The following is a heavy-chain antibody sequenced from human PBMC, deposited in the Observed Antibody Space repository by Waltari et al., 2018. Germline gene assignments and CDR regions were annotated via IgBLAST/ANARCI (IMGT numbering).Heavy chain of an antibody. Sequence: QVQLQESGPGLVKPSETLSLTCTVSGGSISSYYWSWIRQPPGKGLEWIGYIYYSGSTNYNPSLKSRVTISVDTSKNQFSLKLSSVTAADTAVYYCARDYEEVFDIWGQGTMVTVSS. J-gene: IGHJ3*02. CDR1: GGSISSYY. CDR2: IYYSGST. D-gene: IGHD3-3*01. CDR3: ARDYEEVFDI. V-gene: IGHV4-59*01.